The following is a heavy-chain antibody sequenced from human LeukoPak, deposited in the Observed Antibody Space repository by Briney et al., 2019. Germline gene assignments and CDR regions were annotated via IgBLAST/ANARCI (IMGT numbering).Heavy chain of an antibody. CDR2: INSDGSNT. CDR3: ARVPERLGSVY. CDR1: GFTFSSHW. D-gene: IGHD3-16*01. Sequence: PGGSLRLSCAASGFTFSSHWMHWVRQAPGKGLVWVSRINSDGSNTTYADSVKGRFTISRDNAENTLYLQMNSLRAEDTAVYYCARVPERLGSVYWGQGTLVTVSS. J-gene: IGHJ4*02. V-gene: IGHV3-74*03.